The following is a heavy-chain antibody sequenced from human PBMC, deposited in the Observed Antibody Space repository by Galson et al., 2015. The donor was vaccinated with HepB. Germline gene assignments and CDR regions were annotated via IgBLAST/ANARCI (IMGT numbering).Heavy chain of an antibody. CDR2: INTYNGKT. Sequence: SVKVSCKASGYTFTRYYLNWVREAPGQGLEWMGRINTYNGKTDYARKFQDRVTMTRDTSTTTGYIDLRNLRSDDTAVYYCAKDGLIDYSSFFSDNTGPNYFDSWGQGTLVTVSS. CDR3: AKDGLIDYSSFFSDNTGPNYFDS. J-gene: IGHJ4*02. D-gene: IGHD4-11*01. V-gene: IGHV1-18*04. CDR1: GYTFTRYY.